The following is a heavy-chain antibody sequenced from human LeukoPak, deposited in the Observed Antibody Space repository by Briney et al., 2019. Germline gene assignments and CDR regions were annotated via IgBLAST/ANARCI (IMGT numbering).Heavy chain of an antibody. D-gene: IGHD2-2*01. Sequence: SETLSLTCAVYGGSFSGYYWSWIRQPPGKGLEWIGEINHSGSTNYNPSLKSRVTISVDTSKNQFSLKLSSVTAADTAVYYYARVPGYHIDYWGQGTLVTVSS. CDR2: INHSGST. V-gene: IGHV4-34*01. CDR3: ARVPGYHIDY. CDR1: GGSFSGYY. J-gene: IGHJ4*02.